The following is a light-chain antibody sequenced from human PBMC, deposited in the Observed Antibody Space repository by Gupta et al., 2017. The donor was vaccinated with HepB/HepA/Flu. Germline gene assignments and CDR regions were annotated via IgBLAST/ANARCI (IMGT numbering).Light chain of an antibody. V-gene: IGKV3-20*01. J-gene: IGKJ1*01. CDR3: QPYATSRT. CDR2: GAS. CDR1: QSIGSSY. Sequence: DIVLTQSPGTLSLSPGERATLSCRASQSIGSSYLAWYQQKPGQPPRLLIYGASSRATGIPDRFSGSGSGTDFTLTISRLEPEDFAVYYCQPYATSRTFGQGTKVEIK.